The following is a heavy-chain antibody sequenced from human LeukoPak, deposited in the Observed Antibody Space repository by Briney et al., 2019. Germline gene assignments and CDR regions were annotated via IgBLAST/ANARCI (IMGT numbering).Heavy chain of an antibody. CDR1: GFTFSSYS. D-gene: IGHD1-26*01. V-gene: IGHV3-48*01. CDR2: ISSSSSTI. CDR3: ARERGSGSYSGLANAFDI. Sequence: GGSLRLSCAASGFTFSSYSMNWVRQAPGKGLEWVSYISSSSSTIYYADPVKGRFTISRDNAKNSLYLQMNSLRAEDTAVYYCARERGSGSYSGLANAFDIWGQGTMVTVSS. J-gene: IGHJ3*02.